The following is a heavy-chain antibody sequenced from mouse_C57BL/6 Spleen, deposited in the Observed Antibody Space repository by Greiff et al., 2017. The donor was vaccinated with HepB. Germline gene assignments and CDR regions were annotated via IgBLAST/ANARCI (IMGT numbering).Heavy chain of an antibody. CDR2: IYPGSGST. V-gene: IGHV1-55*01. Sequence: QVQLKQPGAELVKPGASVKMSCKASGYTFTSYWITWVKQRPGQGLEWIGDIYPGSGSTNYNEKFKSKATLTVATSSSTAYMQRSSLTSEDSAVYYSGRPLYGSSPRFAYWGQGTLVTVSA. CDR1: GYTFTSYW. CDR3: GRPLYGSSPRFAY. J-gene: IGHJ3*01. D-gene: IGHD1-1*01.